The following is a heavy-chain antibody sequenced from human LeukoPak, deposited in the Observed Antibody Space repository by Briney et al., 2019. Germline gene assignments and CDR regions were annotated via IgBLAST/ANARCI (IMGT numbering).Heavy chain of an antibody. CDR2: INPTSGGT. V-gene: IGHV1-2*06. J-gene: IGHJ6*03. CDR1: GYTFTRYY. Sequence: ASVKVSCKASGYTFTRYYMHWVGQAPGQGLEWMGRINPTSGGTNYAQKFQGRVTLTSETSISPAHMELSRLRSADTAVYYCSRVTGYYYYYMHVWGKGTTVTLCS. D-gene: IGHD3-10*01. CDR3: SRVTGYYYYYMHV.